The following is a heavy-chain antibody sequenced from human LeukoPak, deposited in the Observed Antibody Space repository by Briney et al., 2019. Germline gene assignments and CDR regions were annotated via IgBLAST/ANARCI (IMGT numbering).Heavy chain of an antibody. CDR3: ARGGSSSSSEGYYFDY. V-gene: IGHV3-74*01. CDR2: IKGDGSHT. J-gene: IGHJ4*02. CDR1: GFTFRDYW. D-gene: IGHD6-6*01. Sequence: GGSLRLSCAASGFTFRDYWMHWIRQAPGKGLVWVSRIKGDGSHTIYADSVKGRFTISRDNAKNSLYLQMNSLRAEDTAVYYCARGGSSSSSEGYYFDYWGQGTLVTVSS.